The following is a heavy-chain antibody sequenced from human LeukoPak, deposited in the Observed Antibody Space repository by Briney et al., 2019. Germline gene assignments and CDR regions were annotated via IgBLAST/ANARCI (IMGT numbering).Heavy chain of an antibody. Sequence: ASVKVSCKASGYTFTRYDFNWVRQATGQGLEWMGWMNPNSGNTGYAQKFQGRVTMTRNTSISTVYMELTSLKSDDTAVYYCARGAAAGERYYYYGMDVWGQGTTVTVSS. CDR1: GYTFTRYD. D-gene: IGHD6-13*01. V-gene: IGHV1-8*01. J-gene: IGHJ6*02. CDR3: ARGAAAGERYYYYGMDV. CDR2: MNPNSGNT.